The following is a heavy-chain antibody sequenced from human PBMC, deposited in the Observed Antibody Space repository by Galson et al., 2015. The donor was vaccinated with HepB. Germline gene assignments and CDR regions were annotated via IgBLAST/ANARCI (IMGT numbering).Heavy chain of an antibody. CDR1: GGSISSGGYY. J-gene: IGHJ5*02. CDR3: ARDLSRSLRDFWSGYNTNHWFDP. D-gene: IGHD3-3*01. Sequence: TLSLTCTVSGGSISSGGYYWSWIRQHPGKGLEWIGYIYYSGSTYYNPSLKSRVTISVDTSKNQFSLKLSSVTAADTAVYYCARDLSRSLRDFWSGYNTNHWFDPWGQGTLVTVSS. V-gene: IGHV4-31*03. CDR2: IYYSGST.